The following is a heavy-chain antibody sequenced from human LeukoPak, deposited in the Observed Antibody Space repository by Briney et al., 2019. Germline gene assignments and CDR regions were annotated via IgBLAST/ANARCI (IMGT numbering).Heavy chain of an antibody. D-gene: IGHD2-15*01. J-gene: IGHJ6*03. Sequence: GGSLRLSCAASGFTFSSYGMHWVRQAPGKGLEWVAFIRYDGSNKYYADSVKGRFTISRDNSKNTLYLQMNSLRAEDTAVYYCAKGPGGGYCSGGSCYRTYYYYYYMDVWGKGTTVTVSS. CDR3: AKGPGGGYCSGGSCYRTYYYYYYMDV. V-gene: IGHV3-30*02. CDR2: IRYDGSNK. CDR1: GFTFSSYG.